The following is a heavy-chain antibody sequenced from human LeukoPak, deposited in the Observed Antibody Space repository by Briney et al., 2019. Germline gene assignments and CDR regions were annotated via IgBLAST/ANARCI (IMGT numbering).Heavy chain of an antibody. Sequence: PGGSLRLSCAASGFTVSGNYMSWVRQAPGKGLEWVSVIYSGGSTDYADSVKGRFTISRDNSESTLFLQMNSLRVEDTAVYYCARSLYSGYDYWGQGSLVTVSS. CDR2: IYSGGST. V-gene: IGHV3-53*01. J-gene: IGHJ4*02. CDR3: ARSLYSGYDY. D-gene: IGHD5-12*01. CDR1: GFTVSGNY.